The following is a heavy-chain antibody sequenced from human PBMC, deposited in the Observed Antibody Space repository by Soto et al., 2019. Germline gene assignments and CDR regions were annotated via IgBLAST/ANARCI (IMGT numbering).Heavy chain of an antibody. J-gene: IGHJ4*02. V-gene: IGHV1-3*01. CDR3: ARLRYGGSPFDY. D-gene: IGHD1-26*01. Sequence: ASVKGSCKASGYTFTIYSMHWVRQAPGQRLEWMGWINAGNGNTKYSQKFQGRVTITRDTSASTAYMELSSLRSEDTAVYYCARLRYGGSPFDYWGQGTLVTVSS. CDR1: GYTFTIYS. CDR2: INAGNGNT.